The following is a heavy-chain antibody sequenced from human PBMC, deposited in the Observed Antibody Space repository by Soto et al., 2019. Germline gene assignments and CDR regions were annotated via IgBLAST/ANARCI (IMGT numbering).Heavy chain of an antibody. CDR3: ARGCNDFWSDYSDY. D-gene: IGHD3-3*01. Sequence: GGSLRLSCAASGFTFSSYEMNWVRQAPGKGLEWVSYISSSGSTIYYADSVKGRFTISRDNAKNSLYLQMNSLRAEDTAVYYCARGCNDFWSDYSDYWGQGTLVTVSS. V-gene: IGHV3-48*03. CDR1: GFTFSSYE. J-gene: IGHJ4*02. CDR2: ISSSGSTI.